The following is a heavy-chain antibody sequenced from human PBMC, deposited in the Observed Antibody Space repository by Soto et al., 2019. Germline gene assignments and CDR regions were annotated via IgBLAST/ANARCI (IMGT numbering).Heavy chain of an antibody. CDR3: ARVHVMVVAGSTFDY. CDR2: IYHGGTN. V-gene: IGHV4-38-2*02. J-gene: IGHJ4*01. D-gene: IGHD6-19*01. CDR1: GYCISSGSD. Sequence: PSETLSLARTVSGYCISSGSDCAWIRHPPGKGPEWIASIYHGGTNFYNPSLKSRITISVNTSNNQFSLKLTSVTAAETAVYYCARVHVMVVAGSTFDYWGHGTLVTVSS.